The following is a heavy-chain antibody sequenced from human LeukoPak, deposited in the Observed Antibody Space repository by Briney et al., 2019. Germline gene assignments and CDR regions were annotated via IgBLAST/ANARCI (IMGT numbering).Heavy chain of an antibody. V-gene: IGHV3-11*05. CDR1: GFTFSDFY. D-gene: IGHD2-2*01. CDR3: ARVDLVVVPAAQASFDY. J-gene: IGHJ4*02. CDR2: ISSSSSYT. Sequence: GGSLRLSCAASGFTFSDFYMSWIRQAPGKGLEWVSYISSSSSYTNYADSVKGRFTISRDNAKNSLYLQMNSLRAEDTAVYYCARVDLVVVPAAQASFDYWGQGTLVTVSS.